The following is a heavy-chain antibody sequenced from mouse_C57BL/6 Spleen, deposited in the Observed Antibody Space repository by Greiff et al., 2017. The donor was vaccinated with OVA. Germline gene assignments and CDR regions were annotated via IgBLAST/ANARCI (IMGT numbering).Heavy chain of an antibody. D-gene: IGHD1-1*01. CDR1: GFTFSDYG. CDR2: ISSGSSTI. Sequence: EVKLMESGGGLVKPGGSLKLSCAASGFTFSDYGMHWVRQAPEKGLEWVAYISSGSSTIYYADTVQGRFTISRDNAKNTLFLQMTSLRSEDTAMYYCARGYGSKAMDYWGQGTSVTVSS. CDR3: ARGYGSKAMDY. J-gene: IGHJ4*01. V-gene: IGHV5-17*01.